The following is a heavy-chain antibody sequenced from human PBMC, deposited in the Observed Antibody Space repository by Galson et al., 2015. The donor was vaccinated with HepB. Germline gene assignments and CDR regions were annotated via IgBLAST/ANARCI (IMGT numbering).Heavy chain of an antibody. J-gene: IGHJ6*02. CDR2: INPSGGST. CDR3: ARVYYDSSGPTGYYYYGVDV. D-gene: IGHD3-22*01. CDR1: GSTFTSYY. Sequence: SVTVSCKASGSTFTSYYMHWVRQAPGQGLEWMGIINPSGGSTSYAQKFQGRVTMTRDTSTSTVYMELSSLRSEDTAVYYCARVYYDSSGPTGYYYYGVDVWGQGTTVTVS. V-gene: IGHV1-46*01.